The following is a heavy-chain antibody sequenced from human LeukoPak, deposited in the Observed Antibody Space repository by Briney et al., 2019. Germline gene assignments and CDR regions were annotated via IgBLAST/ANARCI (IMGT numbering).Heavy chain of an antibody. CDR1: GGTFSSYA. V-gene: IGHV1-69*05. CDR2: IIPIFGTA. J-gene: IGHJ4*02. D-gene: IGHD2-15*01. CDR3: AREGRDIYFDY. Sequence: SVKVSCKASGGTFSSYAISWVRQAPGQGLEWMGGIIPIFGTANYAQKFQGRVTITTDESTSTAYMELSSLGSGDTAVYYCAREGRDIYFDYWGQGTLVTVSS.